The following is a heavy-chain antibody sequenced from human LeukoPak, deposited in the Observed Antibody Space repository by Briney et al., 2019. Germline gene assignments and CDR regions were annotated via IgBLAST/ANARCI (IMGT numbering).Heavy chain of an antibody. D-gene: IGHD3-3*01. CDR2: IWYDGSNK. CDR3: ARSELRFLEWLYYYGMDV. V-gene: IGHV3-33*01. Sequence: PGGSLRLSCAASGFTFSSYGMHWVRQAPGKGLEWVAVIWYDGSNKYYADSVKGRFTISRDNSKNTLYLQMNSLRAEDTAVYYCARSELRFLEWLYYYGMDVWGQGTTVTVSS. J-gene: IGHJ6*02. CDR1: GFTFSSYG.